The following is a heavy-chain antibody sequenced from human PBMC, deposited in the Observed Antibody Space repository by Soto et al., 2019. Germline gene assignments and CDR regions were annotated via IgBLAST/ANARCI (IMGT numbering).Heavy chain of an antibody. CDR2: IIPIFGTA. CDR1: GGTFSSYA. CDR3: AREIGGSYYVYYYYGMDV. D-gene: IGHD1-26*01. V-gene: IGHV1-69*13. J-gene: IGHJ6*02. Sequence: ASVKVSCKASGGTFSSYAISWVLQAPGQGLEWMGGIIPIFGTANYAQKFQGRVTITADESTSTAYMELSSLRSEDTAVYYCAREIGGSYYVYYYYGMDVWGQGTTVTVSS.